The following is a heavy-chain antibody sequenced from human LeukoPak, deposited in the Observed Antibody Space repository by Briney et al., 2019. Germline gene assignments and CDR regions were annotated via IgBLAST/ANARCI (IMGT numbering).Heavy chain of an antibody. D-gene: IGHD3-3*01. CDR1: GGSISSSDHY. J-gene: IGHJ4*02. CDR3: ARVHYDFWSGYQYYFDY. CDR2: IYYSGTT. V-gene: IGHV4-30-4*02. Sequence: PSETLSLTCTVSGGSISSSDHYWNWIRQPPGKGLEWIGFIYYSGTTYYNPSLKSRVIISVDTSKNQFSLKLSSVTAADTAVYYCARVHYDFWSGYQYYFDYWGQGTLVTVSS.